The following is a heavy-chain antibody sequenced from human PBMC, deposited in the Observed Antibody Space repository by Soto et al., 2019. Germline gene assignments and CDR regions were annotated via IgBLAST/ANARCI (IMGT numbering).Heavy chain of an antibody. CDR3: VKGTAAAGINFYGMDV. CDR1: GFTFSTYA. CDR2: ISSNGGST. J-gene: IGHJ6*02. Sequence: QSGGSLRLSCSASGFTFSTYAMHWVRQAPGKGLEYVSGISSNGGSTDSADSVKGRFTISRDNSKNTLYLQMSSLRAEDTAVYYCVKGTAAAGINFYGMDVWGQGTTVTVSS. V-gene: IGHV3-64D*06. D-gene: IGHD6-13*01.